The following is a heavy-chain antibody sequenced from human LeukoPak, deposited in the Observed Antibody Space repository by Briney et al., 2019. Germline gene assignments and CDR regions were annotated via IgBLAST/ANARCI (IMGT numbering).Heavy chain of an antibody. J-gene: IGHJ4*02. CDR3: ARDRGELLPKYYFDY. Sequence: GGSLRLSCAASGFTFSSYAMHWVRQAPGKGLEWVAVISYDGSNKYYADSVKGRFTISRDNSKNTLYLQMNSLRAEDTAVYYCARDRGELLPKYYFDYWGQGTLVTVSS. D-gene: IGHD1-26*01. CDR2: ISYDGSNK. V-gene: IGHV3-30*04. CDR1: GFTFSSYA.